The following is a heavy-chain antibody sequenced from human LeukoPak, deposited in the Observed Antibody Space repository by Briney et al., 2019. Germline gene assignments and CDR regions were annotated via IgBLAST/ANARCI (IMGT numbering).Heavy chain of an antibody. CDR2: ISHSGNT. CDR1: GNSISSGYY. J-gene: IGHJ4*02. V-gene: IGHV4-38-2*02. CDR3: ARGGGRKLYYFDY. D-gene: IGHD1-7*01. Sequence: SETLSLTCTVSGNSISSGYYWGWIRQPPGKGLKWIGSISHSGNTYYNPSLKSRVTISVDTSKNQFSLKLSSVTAADTAVYYCARGGGRKLYYFDYWGQGTLVTVSS.